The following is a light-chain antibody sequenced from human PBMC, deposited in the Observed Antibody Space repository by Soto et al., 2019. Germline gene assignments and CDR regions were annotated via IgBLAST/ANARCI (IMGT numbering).Light chain of an antibody. Sequence: QSVLTQPASVSGSPGQSIAISCTGTSSDVGGYNYVSWYQQHPGKVPKLMIYDVSKRPSGISDRFSGSKSGDTASLTISGLQAEDEADYYCASYTTSRTVVFGGGTKL. CDR3: ASYTTSRTVV. CDR1: SSDVGGYNY. J-gene: IGLJ2*01. CDR2: DVS. V-gene: IGLV2-14*03.